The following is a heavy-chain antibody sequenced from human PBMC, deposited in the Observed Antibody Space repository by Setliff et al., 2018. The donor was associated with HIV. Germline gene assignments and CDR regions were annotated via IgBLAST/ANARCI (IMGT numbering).Heavy chain of an antibody. J-gene: IGHJ6*03. Sequence: SETLSLTCTVSGGSISSYYWSWIRQPPGKGLEWIGEINHGGSTNFNPSLKSRVTISADTSKNQLSLKLSSVTAADTAVYYCARAGRGARWFYYMDVWGKGTTVTVYS. D-gene: IGHD6-6*01. CDR3: ARAGRGARWFYYMDV. CDR1: GGSISSYY. CDR2: INHGGST. V-gene: IGHV4-34*01.